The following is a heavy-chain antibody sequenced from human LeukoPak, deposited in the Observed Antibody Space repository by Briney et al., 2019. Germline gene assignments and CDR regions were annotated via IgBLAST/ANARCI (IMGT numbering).Heavy chain of an antibody. CDR1: GFTFISSA. Sequence: TSVKVSCKTSGFTFISSAVQWVRQARGQRFEWIGWIVVGSGNTNYAQKFQERVTITRDMSTSTAYMELSSLRSEDTAVYYCAADPSYSSGYRYYFDYWGQGTLVTGSS. J-gene: IGHJ4*02. CDR2: IVVGSGNT. CDR3: AADPSYSSGYRYYFDY. V-gene: IGHV1-58*01. D-gene: IGHD3-22*01.